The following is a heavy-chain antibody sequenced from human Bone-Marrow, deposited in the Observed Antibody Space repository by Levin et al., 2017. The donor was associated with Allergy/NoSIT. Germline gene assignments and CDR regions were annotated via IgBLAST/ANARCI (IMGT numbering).Heavy chain of an antibody. D-gene: IGHD1-20*01. CDR2: IYYNSYT. CDR1: GASINSTNYY. V-gene: IGHV4-39*07. CDR3: ARLADNWNVNWFDP. J-gene: IGHJ5*02. Sequence: PSETLSLTCTVSGASINSTNYYWGWIRQPPGKGLELIGTIYYNSYTYYNPSLKSRVTISKDTSKNQFSLKLSSVTAADTAVYYCARLADNWNVNWFDPWGQGTLVTVSS.